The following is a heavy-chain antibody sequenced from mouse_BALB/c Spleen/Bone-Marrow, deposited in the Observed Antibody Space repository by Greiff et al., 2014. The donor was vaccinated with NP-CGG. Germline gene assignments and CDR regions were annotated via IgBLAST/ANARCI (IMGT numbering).Heavy chain of an antibody. D-gene: IGHD1-2*01. CDR3: TRPYYGYVGYAY. J-gene: IGHJ3*01. CDR2: INPSNGGT. CDR1: GYTFTSYY. V-gene: IGHV1S81*02. Sequence: QVQLKESGAELVKPGASVKLSCKASGYTFTSYYMYWVKQRPGQCLEWIGEINPSNGGTNFNEKFKSKATLTVDKSSSTAYMQLSSLTFEDSAIYYCTRPYYGYVGYAYWGQGTQVTVSA.